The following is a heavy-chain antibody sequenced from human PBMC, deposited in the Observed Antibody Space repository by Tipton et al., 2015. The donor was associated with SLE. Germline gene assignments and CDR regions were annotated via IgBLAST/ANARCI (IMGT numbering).Heavy chain of an antibody. Sequence: TLSLTCTVSGGSISSGSYYWSWIRQPAGKGLEWIGRIYTSGSTNYNPSLKSRVTISVDTSKNHFSLKLSSVTAADTAVYFCARLYASGSYYTDYWGQGTLVTVSS. D-gene: IGHD3-10*01. J-gene: IGHJ4*02. V-gene: IGHV4-61*02. CDR2: IYTSGST. CDR3: ARLYASGSYYTDY. CDR1: GGSISSGSYY.